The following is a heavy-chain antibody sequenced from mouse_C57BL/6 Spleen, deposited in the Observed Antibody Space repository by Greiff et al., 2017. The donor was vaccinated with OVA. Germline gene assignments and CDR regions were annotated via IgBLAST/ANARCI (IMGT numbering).Heavy chain of an antibody. Sequence: VQLKESGPELVKPGASVKISCKASGYSFTGYYMNWVKQSPEKSLEWIGEINPSTGGTTYNQKFKAKATLTVDKSSSTAYMQLKSLTSEDSAVYYCARSGITTVVATEYYFDYWGQGTTLTVSS. CDR3: ARSGITTVVATEYYFDY. CDR1: GYSFTGYY. J-gene: IGHJ2*01. V-gene: IGHV1-42*01. CDR2: INPSTGGT. D-gene: IGHD1-1*01.